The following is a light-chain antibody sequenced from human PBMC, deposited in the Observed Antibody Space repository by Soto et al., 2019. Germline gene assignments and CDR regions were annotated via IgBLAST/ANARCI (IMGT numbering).Light chain of an antibody. CDR2: SNN. CDR3: AAWDDSLNSNWV. CDR1: SSNIGSNA. J-gene: IGLJ3*02. Sequence: QSVLTQPPSASGTPGQRVTISCSGSSSNIGSNAVNWYQQLPGTAPRLLIYSNNHRPSGVPDRFSGSKSGTSASLAISGLQSEDEADYYCAAWDDSLNSNWVFGGGTQLTVL. V-gene: IGLV1-44*01.